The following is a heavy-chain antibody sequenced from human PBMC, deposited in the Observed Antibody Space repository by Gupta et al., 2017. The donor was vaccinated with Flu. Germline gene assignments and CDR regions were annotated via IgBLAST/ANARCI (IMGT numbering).Heavy chain of an antibody. CDR1: GCTVSRYA. CDR3: ARFISRDDFDWVVGAFDI. D-gene: IGHD3-9*01. V-gene: IGHV1-69*06. Sequence: QVQLAQSGAAVNKPGSSVTVSCKASGCTVSRYAISWVRQAPGQGLEWMGGIIPIFGTANYAQKLQGRVTITADKSTSTAYMELSSLRSEDTAVYYCARFISRDDFDWVVGAFDIWGQGTMVTVSS. J-gene: IGHJ3*02. CDR2: IIPIFGTA.